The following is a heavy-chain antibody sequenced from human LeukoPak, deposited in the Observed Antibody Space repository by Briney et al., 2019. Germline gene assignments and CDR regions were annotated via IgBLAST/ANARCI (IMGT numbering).Heavy chain of an antibody. CDR2: IYNGDNT. CDR3: ARASQWLAFDY. Sequence: GGSLRLSCAASGFTVSSNYMAWVRQAPGKGLEWVSVIYNGDNTNYGDSVKDRFTISRDNSKNTLHLQTNSLRDGDTALYYCARASQWLAFDYWGQGALVTVSS. J-gene: IGHJ4*02. V-gene: IGHV3-66*01. CDR1: GFTVSSNY. D-gene: IGHD6-19*01.